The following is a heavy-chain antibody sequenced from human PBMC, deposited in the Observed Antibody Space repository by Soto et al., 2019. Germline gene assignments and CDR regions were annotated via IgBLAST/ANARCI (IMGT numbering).Heavy chain of an antibody. CDR3: ARDGGIWFGELSTSANYYYGLDV. Sequence: QVQLQESGPGLVKPSQTLSLTCTVSGGSISSGGYYWTWIRQHPEKGLEWIGYIYYSASTHYNPSLKSRATISADTSKNQFSLDLNCVTVADTAVYYCARDGGIWFGELSTSANYYYGLDVWGQGTTVTVSS. V-gene: IGHV4-31*03. D-gene: IGHD3-10*01. J-gene: IGHJ6*02. CDR1: GGSISSGGYY. CDR2: IYYSAST.